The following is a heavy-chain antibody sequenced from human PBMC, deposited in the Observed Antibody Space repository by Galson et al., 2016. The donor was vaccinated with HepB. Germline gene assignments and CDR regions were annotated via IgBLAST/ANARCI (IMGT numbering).Heavy chain of an antibody. D-gene: IGHD6-19*01. Sequence: QSGAEVKKPGESLRISCMGAGYTFTNYWIGWVRQMPGKGLEWMAMVYPGDSDTRYSPAFQGQVTISADKYMSTAYLQWSSLKASDTAMYYCAGRGIGVAGRGGIDYWGQGTLITVSS. V-gene: IGHV5-51*01. J-gene: IGHJ4*02. CDR2: VYPGDSDT. CDR3: AGRGIGVAGRGGIDY. CDR1: GYTFTNYW.